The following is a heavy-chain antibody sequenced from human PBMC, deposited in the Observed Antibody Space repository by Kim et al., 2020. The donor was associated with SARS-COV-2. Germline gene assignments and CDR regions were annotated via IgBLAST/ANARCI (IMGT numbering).Heavy chain of an antibody. J-gene: IGHJ6*02. CDR2: IGTAGDP. V-gene: IGHV3-13*05. D-gene: IGHD1-1*01. CDR1: GFTFSSYD. Sequence: GGSLRLSCAASGFTFSSYDMHWVRQATGKGLEWVSAIGTAGDPYYPGSVKGRFTISRENAKNSLYLQMNSLRAGDTAVYYCARGGRRTGTTFYYYGMDVWGQGTTVTVSS. CDR3: ARGGRRTGTTFYYYGMDV.